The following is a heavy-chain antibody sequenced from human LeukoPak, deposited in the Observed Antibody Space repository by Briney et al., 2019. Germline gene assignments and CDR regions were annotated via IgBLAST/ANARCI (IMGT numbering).Heavy chain of an antibody. CDR3: ARGELGEPFDY. Sequence: SETLSLTCTVSGDSISTYYWSWIRQPPGKGLEWIGEINHSGSTNYNPSLKSRVTISVDTSKNQFSLKLSSVTAADTAVYYCARGELGEPFDYWGQGTLVTVSS. D-gene: IGHD1-26*01. CDR1: GDSISTYY. V-gene: IGHV4-34*01. J-gene: IGHJ4*02. CDR2: INHSGST.